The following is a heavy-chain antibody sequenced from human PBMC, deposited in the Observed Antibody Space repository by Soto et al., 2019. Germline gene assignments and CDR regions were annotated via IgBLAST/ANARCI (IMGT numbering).Heavy chain of an antibody. CDR1: GYTFTSYG. V-gene: IGHV1-18*01. J-gene: IGHJ4*02. CDR3: AREGADIVVVVAAPYYFDY. D-gene: IGHD2-15*01. CDR2: ISAYNGNT. Sequence: ASVKVSCKAFGYTFTSYGISWVRQAPGQGLEWMGWISAYNGNTNYAQKFQGRVTMTTDRSTSTAYMELRSLRSDDTAVYYCAREGADIVVVVAAPYYFDYWGQGTLVTVSS.